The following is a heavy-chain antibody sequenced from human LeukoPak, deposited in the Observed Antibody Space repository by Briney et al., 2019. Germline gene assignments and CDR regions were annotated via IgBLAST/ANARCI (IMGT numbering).Heavy chain of an antibody. D-gene: IGHD3-9*01. Sequence: SETLSLTCAVYGGSFSGYYWSWIRQPPGKGLEWIGEINHSGSTNYNPSLKSRVTISVDTSKNQFSLKLSSVTAADTAVYYCARQYAHYDILTGYYQYNYYYYMDVWGKGTTVTISS. J-gene: IGHJ6*03. CDR1: GGSFSGYY. CDR2: INHSGST. CDR3: ARQYAHYDILTGYYQYNYYYYMDV. V-gene: IGHV4-34*01.